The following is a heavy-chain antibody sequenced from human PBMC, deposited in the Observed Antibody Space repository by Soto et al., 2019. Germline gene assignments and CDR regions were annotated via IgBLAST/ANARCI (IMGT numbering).Heavy chain of an antibody. CDR3: AKESQAYSSGFGDY. V-gene: IGHV3-23*01. D-gene: IGHD6-19*01. J-gene: IGHJ4*02. CDR2: ISGSGGST. Sequence: VGSLRLSCAASGFTFSSYAMSWVRQAPGKGLEWVSAISGSGGSTYYADSVKGRFTISRDNSKNTLYLQMNSLRAEDTAVYYCAKESQAYSSGFGDYWGQGTLVTVSS. CDR1: GFTFSSYA.